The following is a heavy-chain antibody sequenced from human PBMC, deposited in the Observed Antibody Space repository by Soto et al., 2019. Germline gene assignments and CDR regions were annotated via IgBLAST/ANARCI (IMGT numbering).Heavy chain of an antibody. CDR3: ARAPRRASGWFDS. D-gene: IGHD3-10*01. J-gene: IGHJ5*01. Sequence: QVQLVQSGAEVKKPGSSVKVSCKASGGTFTSHAITWVRQAPGEGLEWMGGIIPIFGTAIYAHKFQGRVTISADESTTTAYMEMSSLRSDDTAVYYCARAPRRASGWFDSWGQGTLVIVSS. V-gene: IGHV1-69*12. CDR2: IIPIFGTA. CDR1: GGTFTSHA.